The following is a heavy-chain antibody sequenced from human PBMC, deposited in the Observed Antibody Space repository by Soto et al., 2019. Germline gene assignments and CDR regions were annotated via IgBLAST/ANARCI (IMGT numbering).Heavy chain of an antibody. CDR1: GYTFTGYY. J-gene: IGHJ6*02. Sequence: ASVKVSCKASGYTFTGYYMHWVRQAPGQGLEWMGWINPNSGGTNCAQKFQGWVTMTRDTSISTAYMELSRLRSDDTAVYYCARGKTMGILWFGELLATGYYGMDVWGQGTTVTVSS. CDR3: ARGKTMGILWFGELLATGYYGMDV. D-gene: IGHD3-10*01. CDR2: INPNSGGT. V-gene: IGHV1-2*04.